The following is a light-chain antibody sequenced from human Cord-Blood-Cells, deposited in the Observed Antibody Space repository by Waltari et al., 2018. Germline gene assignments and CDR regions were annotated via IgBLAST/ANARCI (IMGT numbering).Light chain of an antibody. J-gene: IGLJ3*02. Sequence: QSVLTQPPSASGTPGQRVTISCSGSSSNIGSNTVNWYQQLPGTAPKLLIYSNKQRPSGVPDRFSCSKSRTSASLAISVLQSEDEADYYCAAWDDSLNGWVFGGGTKLTVL. V-gene: IGLV1-44*01. CDR2: SNK. CDR1: SSNIGSNT. CDR3: AAWDDSLNGWV.